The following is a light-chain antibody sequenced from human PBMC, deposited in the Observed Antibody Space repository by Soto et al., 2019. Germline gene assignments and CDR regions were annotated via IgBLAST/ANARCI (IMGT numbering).Light chain of an antibody. CDR3: QQNDTSHVT. CDR2: GAS. CDR1: QRIHTGF. J-gene: IGKJ2*01. Sequence: LTQFHGTLSLAPGERVTLSCLAMQRIHTGFLAWFQQKSGQAPRNLLYGASTRATGTPDRLTGSGSGKDFTLTISRLEPEDFAVSYCQQNDTSHVTFGHGTKRES. V-gene: IGKV3-20*01.